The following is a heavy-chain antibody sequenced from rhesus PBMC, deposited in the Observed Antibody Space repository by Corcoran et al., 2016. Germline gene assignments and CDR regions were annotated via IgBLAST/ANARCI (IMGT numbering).Heavy chain of an antibody. J-gene: IGHJ4*01. D-gene: IGHD3-3*01. V-gene: IGHV4-99*01. Sequence: QVQLQESGPGLVKPSETLSLTCAVSGYSISSGYTWGWIRQPPGKGLEYIGYISGSSWSTYYNPSLKSQVTISKDPSKNQFSLKRSSVTAADTAVYYCARHWTGVDYWGQGVLVTVSS. CDR3: ARHWTGVDY. CDR1: GYSISSGYT. CDR2: ISGSSWST.